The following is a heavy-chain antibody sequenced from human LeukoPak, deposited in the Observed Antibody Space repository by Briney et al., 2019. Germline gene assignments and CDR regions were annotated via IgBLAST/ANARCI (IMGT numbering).Heavy chain of an antibody. Sequence: GGSLRLSCAASGFTFSSYWMSWVRQAPGKGLEWVANIKQDGSEKYYVDSVKGRFTISRDNAKNSLYLQMSSLRAEDTAVYYCASTPNGVAAIYFDYWGQGTLVTVSS. J-gene: IGHJ4*02. CDR1: GFTFSSYW. CDR2: IKQDGSEK. V-gene: IGHV3-7*01. D-gene: IGHD2-15*01. CDR3: ASTPNGVAAIYFDY.